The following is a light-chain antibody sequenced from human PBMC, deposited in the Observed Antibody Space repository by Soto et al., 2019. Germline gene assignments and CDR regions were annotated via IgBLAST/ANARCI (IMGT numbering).Light chain of an antibody. Sequence: EIVLTQSPGTLSLSPGERATLSCRASQSVSSNYLAWYQHKPGQAPRLLILGASERVTGIPARFSGSGCGTEFTLAISSLQSEDFAVYYGQQYNNWPSITFGQGTRLEIK. CDR1: QSVSSN. CDR2: GAS. CDR3: QQYNNWPSIT. J-gene: IGKJ5*01. V-gene: IGKV3-15*01.